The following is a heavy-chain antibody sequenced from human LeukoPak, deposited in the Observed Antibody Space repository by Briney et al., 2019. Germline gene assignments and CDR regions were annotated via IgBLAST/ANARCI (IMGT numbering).Heavy chain of an antibody. CDR2: INPKRGGT. CDR3: ASPGSVGDTGMPDY. Sequence: GASVKVSCKASGYIFNDYFIHWVRQAPGQGLEWMGWINPKRGGTKYVQKFQGRVTMTSDTSMSTVYMEMSRLRSDDTAVYYCASPGSVGDTGMPDYWGQGTLVTVSS. V-gene: IGHV1-2*02. CDR1: GYIFNDYF. J-gene: IGHJ4*02. D-gene: IGHD5-18*01.